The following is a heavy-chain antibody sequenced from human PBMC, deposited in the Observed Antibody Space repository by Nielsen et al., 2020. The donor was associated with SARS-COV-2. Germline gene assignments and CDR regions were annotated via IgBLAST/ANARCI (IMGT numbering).Heavy chain of an antibody. CDR1: GFTFSSYG. CDR3: AKLRRDGYNVGYFNY. Sequence: GVLKISCAASGFTFSSYGMHWVRQAPGKGLEWVSAISVSDGTTYYADSVKGRFTMSRGNSKNTLYLQMNSLRAEDTAVYYCAKLRRDGYNVGYFNYWGQGTLVTVSS. CDR2: ISVSDGTT. V-gene: IGHV3-23*01. D-gene: IGHD5-24*01. J-gene: IGHJ4*02.